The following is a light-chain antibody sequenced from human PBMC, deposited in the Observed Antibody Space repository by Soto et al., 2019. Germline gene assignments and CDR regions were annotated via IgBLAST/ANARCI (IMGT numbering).Light chain of an antibody. Sequence: DIQMTQSHSTLSASVGDRVTITCRASQSINNWLAWYQQKTGKAPKLLIFDASTLESGVPSRFSGGGSGTEFTLTISNLQPDDFATYSCKQYSSYSYTVGQGTKLEIK. J-gene: IGKJ2*01. CDR2: DAS. CDR1: QSINNW. V-gene: IGKV1-5*01. CDR3: KQYSSYSYT.